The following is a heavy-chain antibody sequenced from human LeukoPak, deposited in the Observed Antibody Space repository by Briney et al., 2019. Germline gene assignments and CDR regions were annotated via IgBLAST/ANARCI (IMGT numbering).Heavy chain of an antibody. CDR2: ISSSSSYI. D-gene: IGHD3-22*01. V-gene: IGHV3-21*01. CDR1: GFTFSSYS. CDR3: ARADSSGYYHDY. Sequence: GGSLRLSCAASGFTFSSYSMNWVRQAPGKGLEWVSSISSSSSYIYYADSVKGRFTISRDNAKNSLYLQMNSLRAEDTAVYYCARADSSGYYHDYWGQGTLVTVSP. J-gene: IGHJ4*02.